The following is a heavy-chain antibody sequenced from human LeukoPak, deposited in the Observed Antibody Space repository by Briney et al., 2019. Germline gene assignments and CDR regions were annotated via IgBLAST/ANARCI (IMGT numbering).Heavy chain of an antibody. V-gene: IGHV3-21*01. CDR3: ARDRSLRYYDILTGTAYDY. CDR1: GFTFSRYG. CDR2: ISSSSSYI. J-gene: IGHJ4*02. Sequence: GGSLRLSCAASGFTFSRYGMSWVRQAPGKGLEWVSSISSSSSYIYYTDSVKGRFTISRDNAKNSLYLQMNSLRAEDTAVYYCARDRSLRYYDILTGTAYDYWGQGTLVTVSS. D-gene: IGHD3-9*01.